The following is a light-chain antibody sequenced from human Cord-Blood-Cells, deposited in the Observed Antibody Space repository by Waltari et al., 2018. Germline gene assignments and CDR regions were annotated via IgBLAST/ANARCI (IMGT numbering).Light chain of an antibody. V-gene: IGKV3-11*01. J-gene: IGKJ3*01. CDR2: DAS. CDR1: QSVSSY. Sequence: EIVLTQSPATLSLSPGERATLSCRASQSVSSYLAWSQQKPGQAPRLLIYDASNRANGITARFSGSGSGTYFTLTISSLAREDFAVYYCQQRSNWLTFGPGTKVDIK. CDR3: QQRSNWLT.